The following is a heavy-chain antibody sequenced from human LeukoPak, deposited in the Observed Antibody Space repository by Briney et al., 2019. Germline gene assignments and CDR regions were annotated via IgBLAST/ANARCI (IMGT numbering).Heavy chain of an antibody. CDR3: ARGEEYYDFWSGYYLTADFDY. Sequence: ASVKVSCKASGGTFSSYAISWVRQAPGQGLEWMGGIIPIFGTANYAQKFQGRVTITADESTSTAYMELSSLRSEDTAVYYCARGEEYYDFWSGYYLTADFDYWGQGTLSPSPQ. D-gene: IGHD3-3*01. CDR2: IIPIFGTA. CDR1: GGTFSSYA. V-gene: IGHV1-69*01. J-gene: IGHJ4*02.